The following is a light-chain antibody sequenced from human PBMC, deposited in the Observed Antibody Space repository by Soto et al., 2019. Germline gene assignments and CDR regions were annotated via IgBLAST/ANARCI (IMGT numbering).Light chain of an antibody. J-gene: IGKJ5*01. CDR2: GAS. CDR3: QHYGTSQGT. CDR1: QSVRNNY. V-gene: IGKV3-20*01. Sequence: EIVLTQSPGALSLSPGTRATLSCRASQSVRNNYLAWYQQKPGQAPRLLIYGASSRATGIPDRFSGSGSGTDFTLPISRLEPEDFAVYYCQHYGTSQGTFGQGTRLEIK.